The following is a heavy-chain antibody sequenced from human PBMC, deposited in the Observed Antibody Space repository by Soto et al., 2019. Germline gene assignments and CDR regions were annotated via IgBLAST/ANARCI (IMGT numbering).Heavy chain of an antibody. J-gene: IGHJ5*02. CDR3: ARGPYYDFWSGYQNWFDP. CDR2: ISAYNGNT. D-gene: IGHD3-3*01. Sequence: ASVKVSCKASGYTFTSYGISWVRLAPGQGLEWMGWISAYNGNTNYAQKLQGRVTMTTDTSTSTAYMELRSLRSDDTAVYYCARGPYYDFWSGYQNWFDPWGQGTLVTVSS. V-gene: IGHV1-18*01. CDR1: GYTFTSYG.